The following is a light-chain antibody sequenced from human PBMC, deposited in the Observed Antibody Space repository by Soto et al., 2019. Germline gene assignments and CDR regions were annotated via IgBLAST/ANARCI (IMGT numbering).Light chain of an antibody. Sequence: QSVLTQPLSVSGSPGQSVTISCTGTSXDVGGYKYVSWYQQKPGKAPKLIIYGVSRWPSGVPNRFSGSKSGNRASLTISGLQAEDEGDYYCCSYAGGPEVFGTGTKVIFL. V-gene: IGLV2-11*01. CDR1: SXDVGGYKY. CDR3: CSYAGGPEV. J-gene: IGLJ1*01. CDR2: GVS.